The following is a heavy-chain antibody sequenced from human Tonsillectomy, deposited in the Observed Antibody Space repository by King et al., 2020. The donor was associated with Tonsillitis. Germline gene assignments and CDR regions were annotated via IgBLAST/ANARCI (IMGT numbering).Heavy chain of an antibody. CDR1: GFTFSSYG. V-gene: IGHV3-30*02. J-gene: IGHJ6*02. D-gene: IGHD4-17*01. Sequence: VQLVESGGGVVQPGGSLRLSCAASGFTFSSYGMHWVRQAPGKGLEWVAFIRYDGSNKYYADSVKGRFTISRGNSKNTLYLQMNSLRAEDTAVYYCAKDLRDYGDYYYYYGMDVWGQGTTVTVSS. CDR2: IRYDGSNK. CDR3: AKDLRDYGDYYYYYGMDV.